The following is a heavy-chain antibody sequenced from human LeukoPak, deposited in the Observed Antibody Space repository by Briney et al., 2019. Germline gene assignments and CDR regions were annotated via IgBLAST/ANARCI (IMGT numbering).Heavy chain of an antibody. CDR2: INHSGST. CDR3: ARDLSSSWTPNWFDP. J-gene: IGHJ5*02. Sequence: SETLSLTCAVYSGSFSGYYWSWIRQPPGKGLEWIGEINHSGSTNYNPSLKSRVTISVDTSKNQFSLKLSSVTAADTAVYYCARDLSSSWTPNWFDPWGQGTLVTVSS. V-gene: IGHV4-34*01. CDR1: SGSFSGYY. D-gene: IGHD6-13*01.